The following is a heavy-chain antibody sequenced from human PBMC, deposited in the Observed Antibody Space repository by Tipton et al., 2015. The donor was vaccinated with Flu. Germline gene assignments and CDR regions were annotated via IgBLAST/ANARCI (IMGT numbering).Heavy chain of an antibody. CDR3: ARDLKGYRSYTGGDAFDV. CDR1: GGSFSGYY. V-gene: IGHV4-34*01. Sequence: TLSLTCAVYGGSFSGYYWIWIRQPPVKGLEWIGEINHSESTNYNPSLKSRVTISVDTSKNQISLTLSCVTAADTAVYYCARDLKGYRSYTGGDAFDVWGQRKMVTVSS. CDR2: INHSEST. J-gene: IGHJ3*01. D-gene: IGHD5-12*01.